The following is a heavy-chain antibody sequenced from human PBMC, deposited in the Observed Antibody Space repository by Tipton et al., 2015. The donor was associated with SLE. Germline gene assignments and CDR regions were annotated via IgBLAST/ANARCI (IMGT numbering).Heavy chain of an antibody. J-gene: IGHJ5*02. V-gene: IGHV4-61*01. CDR2: IYYSGST. D-gene: IGHD2-21*02. CDR3: ARDRGFVVVTANNWFDP. Sequence: TLSLTCTVSGGSVSSGSYYWSWIRQPPGKGLEWIGYIYYSGSTNYNPSLKSRVTISVDTSKNQFSLKLSSVTAADTAVYYCARDRGFVVVTANNWFDPWGQGTLVTVSS. CDR1: GGSVSSGSYY.